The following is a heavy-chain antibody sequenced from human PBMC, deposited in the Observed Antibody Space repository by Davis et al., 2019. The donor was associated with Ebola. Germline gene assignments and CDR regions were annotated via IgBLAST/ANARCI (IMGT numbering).Heavy chain of an antibody. Sequence: SETLSLTCTVSGASIRSSYWSWIRQPPGRGLEWIGNIYYSGSANYNPSLKSRLTMSVDTSKNHFSLKMNSVTTADTAVYFCARVTTIITHDVLDIWGQGTMVTVSS. CDR2: IYYSGSA. CDR1: GASIRSSY. D-gene: IGHD5-12*01. J-gene: IGHJ3*02. CDR3: ARVTTIITHDVLDI. V-gene: IGHV4-59*01.